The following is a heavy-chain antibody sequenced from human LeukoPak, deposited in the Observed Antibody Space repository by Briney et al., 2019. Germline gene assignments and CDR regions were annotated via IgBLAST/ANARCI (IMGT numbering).Heavy chain of an antibody. Sequence: GGSLRLSCAASGFTFSSYGMHWVRQAPGKGLEWVAFIRYDGSNKYYADSVKGRFTISRDNSKNTLYLQMNSLRAEDTAVYYCARVGSVVAAHFDYWGQGTLVTVSS. J-gene: IGHJ4*02. CDR1: GFTFSSYG. V-gene: IGHV3-30*02. CDR3: ARVGSVVAAHFDY. CDR2: IRYDGSNK. D-gene: IGHD2-15*01.